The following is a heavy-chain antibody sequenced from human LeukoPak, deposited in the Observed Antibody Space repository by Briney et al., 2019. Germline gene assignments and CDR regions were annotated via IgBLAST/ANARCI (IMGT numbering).Heavy chain of an antibody. J-gene: IGHJ5*02. Sequence: SETLSLTCTVSGDSISSGSSYWSWLRQPAGKGLVWIGRIYTSGSTIYNPSLKSRVTISVDTSKNQFSLNLSSVTVADTAVYYCARDLTIFPYNCFDPWGQGTLVTVSS. D-gene: IGHD3-3*01. CDR1: GDSISSGSSY. V-gene: IGHV4-61*02. CDR2: IYTSGST. CDR3: ARDLTIFPYNCFDP.